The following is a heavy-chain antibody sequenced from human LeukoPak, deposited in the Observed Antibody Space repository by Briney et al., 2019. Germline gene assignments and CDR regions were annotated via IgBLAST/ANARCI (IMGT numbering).Heavy chain of an antibody. D-gene: IGHD2-2*02. V-gene: IGHV1-8*01. CDR2: MNPNSGNT. CDR1: GYTFTSYD. J-gene: IGHJ2*01. Sequence: ASVKVSCTASGYTFTSYDINWVRQAAGQGLEWMGWMNPNSGNTGYAQKFQGRVTMTRNTSISTAYMELSSLRSEDTAVYYCARGAGYCSSTSCYKNFDLWGRGTLVTVSS. CDR3: ARGAGYCSSTSCYKNFDL.